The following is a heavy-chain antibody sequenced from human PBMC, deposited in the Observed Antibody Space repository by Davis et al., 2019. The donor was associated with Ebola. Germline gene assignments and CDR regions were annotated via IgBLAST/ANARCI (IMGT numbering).Heavy chain of an antibody. J-gene: IGHJ4*02. CDR1: GYPFANYW. CDR3: ARRGGSYIRQGFFFDS. D-gene: IGHD1-26*01. Sequence: GESLKISCKGSGYPFANYWIAWVRQMPGKGLEWMGIIYSGDSDTRISPSFQGHVTISADRSIDTAYMRLNSLKASDTGMYYCARRGGSYIRQGFFFDSWGQGTLVTVSS. CDR2: IYSGDSDT. V-gene: IGHV5-51*01.